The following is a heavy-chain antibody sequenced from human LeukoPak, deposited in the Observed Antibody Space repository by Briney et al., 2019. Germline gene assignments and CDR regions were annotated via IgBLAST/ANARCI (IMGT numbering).Heavy chain of an antibody. J-gene: IGHJ6*02. CDR3: ARDRVGLTYYGMDV. CDR1: GGSISSGGYY. Sequence: PSQTLSLTCTVSGGSISSGGYYWSWIRQHPGKGLEWIGYIYYSGSTYYNPSLKSRVTISVDTSKNQFSLKLSSVTAADTVVYYCARDRVGLTYYGMDVWGQGTTVTVSS. V-gene: IGHV4-31*03. CDR2: IYYSGST. D-gene: IGHD2-8*01.